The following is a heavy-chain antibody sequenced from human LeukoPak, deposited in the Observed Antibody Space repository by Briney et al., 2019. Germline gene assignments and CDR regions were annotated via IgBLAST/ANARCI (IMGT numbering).Heavy chain of an antibody. J-gene: IGHJ3*02. CDR1: GFTFSSYA. Sequence: GGSLRLSCAASGFTFSSYAMSWVRQAPGKGLEWVSGISGGGGSTDYADSVKGRFTISRDNSKNTLYLQMNSLRAEDTAVYYCARVGRAYCGGDCSHAAFDIWGQGTMVTVSS. CDR2: ISGGGGST. V-gene: IGHV3-23*01. D-gene: IGHD2-21*02. CDR3: ARVGRAYCGGDCSHAAFDI.